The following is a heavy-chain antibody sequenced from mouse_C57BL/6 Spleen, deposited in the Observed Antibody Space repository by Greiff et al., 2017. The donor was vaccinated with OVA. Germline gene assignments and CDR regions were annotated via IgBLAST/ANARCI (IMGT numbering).Heavy chain of an antibody. V-gene: IGHV7-3*01. CDR3: ARSPSYYYGSSLYYFDY. D-gene: IGHD1-1*01. CDR1: GFTFTDYY. Sequence: EVKVEESGGGLVQPGGSLSLSCAASGFTFTDYYMSWVRQPPGKALEWLGFIRNKANGYTTEYSASVKGRFTISRDNSQSILYLQMNALRAEDSATYYCARSPSYYYGSSLYYFDYWGQGTTLTVSS. J-gene: IGHJ2*01. CDR2: IRNKANGYTT.